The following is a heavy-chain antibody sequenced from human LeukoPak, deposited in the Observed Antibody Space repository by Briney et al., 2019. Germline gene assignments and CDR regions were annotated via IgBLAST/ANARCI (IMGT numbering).Heavy chain of an antibody. CDR2: IYYTGGST. CDR3: ARGSILDY. V-gene: IGHV4-59*01. CDR1: GGSINSYY. J-gene: IGHJ4*02. Sequence: PSETLSLTCTVSGGSINSYYWSWIRQVPGKGLEWIGYIYYTGGSTNYNPSLKSRVTISVDTPKNQFSLKLTSVTPADMAVYYCARGSILDYWGQGTLVTVSS.